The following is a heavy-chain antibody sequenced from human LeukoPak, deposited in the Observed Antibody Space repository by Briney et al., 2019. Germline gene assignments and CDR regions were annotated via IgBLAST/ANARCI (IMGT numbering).Heavy chain of an antibody. Sequence: SETLSLTCIVSGGSLNSPNYYWSWIRQPPGKGLEWVGYIYSSGTTNYNPSLKSRVTMSVDTSKNQFSLKLNSVTAADTAVYYCARYCSNGSCYYFDYWGQETLVTVSS. CDR1: GGSLNSPNYY. CDR3: ARYCSNGSCYYFDY. CDR2: IYSSGTT. D-gene: IGHD2-15*01. J-gene: IGHJ4*02. V-gene: IGHV4-61*01.